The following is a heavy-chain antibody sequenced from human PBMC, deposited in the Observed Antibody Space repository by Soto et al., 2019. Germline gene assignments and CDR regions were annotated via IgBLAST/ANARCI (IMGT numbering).Heavy chain of an antibody. D-gene: IGHD6-13*01. J-gene: IGHJ5*02. Sequence: SVKVSCKASGGTFSSYAISWVRQAPGQGLEWMGGIIPIFGTANYAQKFQGRVTITADESTSTAYMELSSLRSEDTAVYYCARGAQLVLGWFDPWGQGTLVTVSS. CDR2: IIPIFGTA. V-gene: IGHV1-69*13. CDR3: ARGAQLVLGWFDP. CDR1: GGTFSSYA.